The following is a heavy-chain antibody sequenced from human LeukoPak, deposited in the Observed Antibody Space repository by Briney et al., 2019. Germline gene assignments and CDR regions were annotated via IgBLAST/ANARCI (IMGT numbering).Heavy chain of an antibody. V-gene: IGHV3-49*04. J-gene: IGHJ6*02. CDR3: TRDLDRSEVVMRYYYYGMDV. CDR2: IRSQAYGGTT. D-gene: IGHD2-8*01. CDR1: GFTFGDYA. Sequence: GGSLRLSCTASGFTFGDYAMSWVRQAPGKGLEWVAFIRSQAYGGTTQYAASVKGRFTISRDDSKSIAYLQMNSLKTEDTGVYYCTRDLDRSEVVMRYYYYGMDVWGQGTTVTVSS.